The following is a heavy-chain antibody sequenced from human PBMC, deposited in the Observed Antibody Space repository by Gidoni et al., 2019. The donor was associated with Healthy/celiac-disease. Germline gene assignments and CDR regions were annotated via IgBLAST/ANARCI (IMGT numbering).Heavy chain of an antibody. CDR1: GFTFGDYA. J-gene: IGHJ4*02. D-gene: IGHD6-6*01. CDR3: TRWGFDSSGGY. V-gene: IGHV3-49*05. CDR2: IRSKAYGGTT. Sequence: EVQLVVSGGGLVKPGRSLRPSCTASGFTFGDYAMSWFRQSPGTGLEWVGFIRSKAYGGTTEYAASVKGRFTISRDDSKSIAYLQMNSLKTEDTAVYYCTRWGFDSSGGYWGQGTLVTVSS.